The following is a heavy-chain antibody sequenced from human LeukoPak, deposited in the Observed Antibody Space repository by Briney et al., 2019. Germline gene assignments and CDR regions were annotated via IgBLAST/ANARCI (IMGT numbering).Heavy chain of an antibody. Sequence: SETLSLTCAVSGGSISSSNWWSWVRQPPGKGLEWIGEIYHSGSTNYNPSLKSRVTISVDTSKNQFSLKLSSVTAADTAVYYCARLLLWFGEAGFDYWGQGTLVTVSS. V-gene: IGHV4-4*02. CDR1: GGSISSSNW. D-gene: IGHD3-10*01. J-gene: IGHJ4*02. CDR2: IYHSGST. CDR3: ARLLLWFGEAGFDY.